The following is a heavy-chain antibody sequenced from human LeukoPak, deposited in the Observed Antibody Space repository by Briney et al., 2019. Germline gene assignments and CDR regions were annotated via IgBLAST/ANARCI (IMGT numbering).Heavy chain of an antibody. J-gene: IGHJ4*02. CDR1: GGSFSDYS. D-gene: IGHD3-10*01. CDR2: VYPTGGT. V-gene: IGHV4-34*01. CDR3: ARKFTMLRGVIRKRSHFDY. Sequence: PSETLSLTCAVYGGSFSDYSWTWLRQPPGKGLEWIGEVYPTGGTNYNPSLKGRVTMSIDTSKNQFSLRLNSLAAADTAVYYCARKFTMLRGVIRKRSHFDYWSQGTLVTVSS.